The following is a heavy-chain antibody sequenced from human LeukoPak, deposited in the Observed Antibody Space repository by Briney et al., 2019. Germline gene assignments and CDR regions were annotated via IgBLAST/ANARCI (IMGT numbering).Heavy chain of an antibody. CDR2: INHSGST. CDR3: ARATRGVTDY. Sequence: SETLSLTCTVSGGSISSYYWSWIRQPPGKGLEWIGEINHSGSTNYNPSLKSRVTISVDTSKNQFSLKLSSVTAADTAVYYCARATRGVTDYWGQGTLVTVSS. D-gene: IGHD3-10*01. J-gene: IGHJ4*02. CDR1: GGSISSYY. V-gene: IGHV4-34*01.